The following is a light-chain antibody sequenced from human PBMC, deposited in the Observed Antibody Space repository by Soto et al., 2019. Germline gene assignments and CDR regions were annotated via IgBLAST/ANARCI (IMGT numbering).Light chain of an antibody. V-gene: IGLV2-14*03. J-gene: IGLJ1*01. CDR2: DVT. CDR3: GSYTSSDTLV. Sequence: QSALTQPASVSGSPGQSITISCTGTSSDVGGYNYVSWYQQNPGKAPNLMIYDVTNRPSGVSDRFSGSRSVNTASLTISGLQAEDEADYYCGSYTSSDTLVFGPGTKLTVL. CDR1: SSDVGGYNY.